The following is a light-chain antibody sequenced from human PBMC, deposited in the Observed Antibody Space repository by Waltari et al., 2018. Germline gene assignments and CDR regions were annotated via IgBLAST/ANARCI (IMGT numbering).Light chain of an antibody. V-gene: IGKV1-5*01. CDR1: QSIGSL. CDR2: DAS. J-gene: IGKJ4*01. Sequence: DIQMTQSPSTLSAFVGDRVTITCRASQSIGSLLAWYQQKPGKAPKLLIYDASSLESGVPSRFSGSGSGTEFTLTINSLQPDDFATYSCQQYYSYFTFGGGAKVGSN. CDR3: QQYYSYFT.